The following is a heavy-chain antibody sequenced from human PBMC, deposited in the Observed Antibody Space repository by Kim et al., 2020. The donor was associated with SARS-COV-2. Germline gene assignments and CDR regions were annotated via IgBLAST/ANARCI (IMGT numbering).Heavy chain of an antibody. V-gene: IGHV3-9*01. CDR3: AKVRSHYYSDAFDI. CDR2: MSRNSDNI. Sequence: GGSLRLSCAASGFTFGDFAMHWVRQAPGKGLEWVSGMSRNSDNIGYADSVRGRFTISRDNAKNFLYLQMTSLRVEDTAVYYCAKVRSHYYSDAFDIWGQGTMVNVSS. CDR1: GFTFGDFA. D-gene: IGHD3-10*01. J-gene: IGHJ3*02.